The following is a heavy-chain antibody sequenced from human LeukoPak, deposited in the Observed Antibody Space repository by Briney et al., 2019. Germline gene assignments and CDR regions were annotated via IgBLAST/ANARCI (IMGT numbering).Heavy chain of an antibody. V-gene: IGHV4-59*12. CDR2: IYYSGST. CDR3: ARDFRGGQARPTGGFAFDI. Sequence: SETLSLTCTVSGGSISSYYWSWIRQPPGKGLEWIGHIYYSGSTNYNPSLKSRVTISVDTSKNQFSLKLSSVTAADTAVYYCARDFRGGQARPTGGFAFDIWGQGTMVTVSS. CDR1: GGSISSYY. D-gene: IGHD3-10*01. J-gene: IGHJ3*02.